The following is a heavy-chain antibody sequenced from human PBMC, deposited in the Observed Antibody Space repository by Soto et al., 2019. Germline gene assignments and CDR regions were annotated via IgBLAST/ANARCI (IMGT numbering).Heavy chain of an antibody. CDR3: ARDWKGEEGFAP. Sequence: QVQLVQSGAEVKKPGASVKVSCKASGYTFSTYGFSWVRQAPGQGLEWMGWIGADNGDTNYAQNFQGRVTMTTDTSPTTSYMELRSLTSDSTAVDFCARDWKGEEGFAPWGQGTLVTVSS. CDR2: IGADNGDT. CDR1: GYTFSTYG. D-gene: IGHD1-1*01. V-gene: IGHV1-18*01. J-gene: IGHJ5*02.